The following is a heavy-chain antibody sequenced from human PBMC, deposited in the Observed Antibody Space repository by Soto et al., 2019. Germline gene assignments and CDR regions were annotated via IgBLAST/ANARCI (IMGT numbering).Heavy chain of an antibody. CDR3: ARDAGPLTGYYALDY. D-gene: IGHD3-9*01. CDR2: ISYDGSNK. Sequence: QVQLVESGGGVVQPGRSLRLSCAASGFTFSSYAMHWVRQAPGKGLEWVAVISYDGSNKYYADSVKGRFTISRDNSKNTLYLQMNSLRAEDTAVYYCARDAGPLTGYYALDYWGQGTLVTVSS. V-gene: IGHV3-30-3*01. J-gene: IGHJ4*02. CDR1: GFTFSSYA.